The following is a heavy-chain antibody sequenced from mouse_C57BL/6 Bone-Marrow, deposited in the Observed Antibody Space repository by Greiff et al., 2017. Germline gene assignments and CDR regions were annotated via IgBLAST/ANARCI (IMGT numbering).Heavy chain of an antibody. V-gene: IGHV1-42*01. CDR1: GYSFTGYY. Sequence: VQLQQPGPELVKPGASVKISCKASGYSFTGYYMNWVKQSPEKSLEWIGEINPSTGGTTSNQKFKAKATLTVDKSSSTAYLQLKSLTSEDSAVYYCAKRGSYGKYYFYYWAQGTTLTVSS. CDR2: INPSTGGT. D-gene: IGHD2-1*01. J-gene: IGHJ2*01. CDR3: AKRGSYGKYYFYY.